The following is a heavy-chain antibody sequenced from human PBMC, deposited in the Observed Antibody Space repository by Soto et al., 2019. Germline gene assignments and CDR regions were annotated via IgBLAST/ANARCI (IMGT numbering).Heavy chain of an antibody. CDR3: ARLVWSYGTWFDP. V-gene: IGHV4-61*08. Sequence: PSETLSLTCSVSGDSINNGAYYWNWIRQHPEKGLEWIGYIYYSGSTNYDPSLKSRVTISADTSKNQFSLKLSSVTAADTAVYYCARLVWSYGTWFDPWGQGTLVTVSS. D-gene: IGHD5-18*01. J-gene: IGHJ5*02. CDR1: GDSINNGAYY. CDR2: IYYSGST.